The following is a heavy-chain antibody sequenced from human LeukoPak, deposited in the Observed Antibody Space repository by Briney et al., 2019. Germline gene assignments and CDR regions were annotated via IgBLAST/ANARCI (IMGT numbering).Heavy chain of an antibody. CDR3: ATRVTAESYDASDI. CDR2: VSSSSNHI. D-gene: IGHD1-14*01. V-gene: IGHV3-21*01. J-gene: IGHJ3*02. CDR1: GFSFSSDS. Sequence: PGGSLRLSCVASGFSFSSDSINWVRQAPGKGLEWVSSVSSSSNHIYYADPVKGRFTISRDNAKNSLYLQMNSLRADDTALYYCATRVTAESYDASDIWGQGTFVTVSS.